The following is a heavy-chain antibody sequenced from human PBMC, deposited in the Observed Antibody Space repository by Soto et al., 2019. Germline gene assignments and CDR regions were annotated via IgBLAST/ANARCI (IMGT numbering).Heavy chain of an antibody. V-gene: IGHV1-69*13. CDR1: GGTFSSYA. J-gene: IGHJ6*02. D-gene: IGHD1-26*01. CDR3: AREGDSGSYYGGYYDYYGMDV. Sequence: ASVKVSCKASGGTFSSYAISWVRQAPGQGLEWMGGIIPIFGTANYAQKFQGRVTITADESTSTAYMELSSLRSEDTAVYYCAREGDSGSYYGGYYDYYGMDVWGQGTTVTVSS. CDR2: IIPIFGTA.